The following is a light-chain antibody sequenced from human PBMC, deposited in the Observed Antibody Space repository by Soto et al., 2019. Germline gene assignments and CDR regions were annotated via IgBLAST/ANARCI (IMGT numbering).Light chain of an antibody. J-gene: IGLJ3*02. CDR2: GNT. Sequence: QSVLTQPPSVSGAPGQRITISCTGSSSSIGAGHDVHWYQQRPGTAPKLLIYGNTNRPSGVPDRFAASKSGTSASLAITGLQAEDEADYYCQSYDTSLSGWVFGGGTKVTVL. V-gene: IGLV1-40*01. CDR3: QSYDTSLSGWV. CDR1: SSSIGAGHD.